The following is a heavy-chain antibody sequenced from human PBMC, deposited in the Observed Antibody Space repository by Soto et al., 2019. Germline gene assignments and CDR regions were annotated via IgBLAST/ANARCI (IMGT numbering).Heavy chain of an antibody. V-gene: IGHV3-33*01. D-gene: IGHD3-10*01. Sequence: PWGSLRLSCAASGFTFSSYGMHWVRQAPGKGLEWVAVIWYDGSNKYYADSVKGRFTISRDNSKNTLYLQMNSLRAEDTAVHYCARDFSNGSGTSGYWGQGTLVTVSS. CDR3: ARDFSNGSGTSGY. CDR1: GFTFSSYG. J-gene: IGHJ4*02. CDR2: IWYDGSNK.